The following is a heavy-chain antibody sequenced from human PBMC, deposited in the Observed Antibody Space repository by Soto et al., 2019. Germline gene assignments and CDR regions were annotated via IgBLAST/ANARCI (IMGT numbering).Heavy chain of an antibody. J-gene: IGHJ4*02. CDR2: IKGKTDRGTI. V-gene: IGHV3-15*01. CDR1: GLTFDDLW. Sequence: EVQLVESGGGLVQPGGSLRLSCVASGLTFDDLWMTWVRQTQGKGLEWVGRIKGKTDRGTIEYAVPVKGRFTISRDDSRNTVYLQMNSLKSEDTAVYYCTTGRKWFGELWGQGTLVTVSS. D-gene: IGHD3-10*01. CDR3: TTGRKWFGEL.